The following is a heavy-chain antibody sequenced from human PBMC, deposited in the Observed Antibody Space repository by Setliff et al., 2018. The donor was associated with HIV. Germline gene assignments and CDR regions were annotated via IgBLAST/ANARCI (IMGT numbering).Heavy chain of an antibody. V-gene: IGHV4-30-4*08. CDR2: IHYSGRTSHSGST. Sequence: SETLSLTCTVSGDSITSGGYSWTWIRQPPGKALEWVGYIHYSGRTSHSGSTYYNPSVASRITISGDTSKNQFSLKLTSVTAADTAIYYCARENGWLFGWFDPWGQGTPVTVS. J-gene: IGHJ5*02. D-gene: IGHD2-21*01. CDR3: ARENGWLFGWFDP. CDR1: GDSITSGGYS.